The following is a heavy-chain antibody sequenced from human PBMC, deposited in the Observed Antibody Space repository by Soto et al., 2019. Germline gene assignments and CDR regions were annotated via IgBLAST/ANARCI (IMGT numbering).Heavy chain of an antibody. J-gene: IGHJ4*02. V-gene: IGHV4-30-2*01. Sequence: SETLSLTCAVSGGSINSGGYSWSWIRQPPGKGLEWIGYIYHSGRTYYNPSLKSRVTISVDRSKNQFSLKLSSVTAADTAVYYCARGPDDWGQGTLVTVSS. CDR3: ARGPDD. CDR2: IYHSGRT. CDR1: GGSINSGGYS.